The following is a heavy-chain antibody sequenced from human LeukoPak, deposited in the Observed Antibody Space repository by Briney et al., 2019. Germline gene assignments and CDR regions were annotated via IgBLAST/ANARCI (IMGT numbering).Heavy chain of an antibody. V-gene: IGHV1-2*02. CDR2: XXXXDGDT. D-gene: IGHD2-2*01. J-gene: IGHJ4*02. CDR1: GYTFTDYY. Sequence: ASVKVSCKASGYTFTDYYMHWVRQAPGQGFEWXXXXXXXDGDTYYAQKFQGRVTMTRDTSISTAHMEVSRLRSDDTAVYYCARANFLYCSSTSCLFDYWGQGTLVTVSS. CDR3: ARANFLYCSSTSCLFDY.